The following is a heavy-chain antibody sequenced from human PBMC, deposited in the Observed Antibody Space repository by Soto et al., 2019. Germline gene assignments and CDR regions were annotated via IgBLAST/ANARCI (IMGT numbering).Heavy chain of an antibody. J-gene: IGHJ5*02. V-gene: IGHV4-59*01. D-gene: IGHD3-10*01. Sequence: SETLSLTCTVSGGSISSYYWCWIRQPPGKGLEWIGYIYYSGSTNYNPSLKSRVTISVDTSKNQFSLKLSSVTAADTAVYYCARDGYYGSGSPSWGQGTLVTVSS. CDR3: ARDGYYGSGSPS. CDR2: IYYSGST. CDR1: GGSISSYY.